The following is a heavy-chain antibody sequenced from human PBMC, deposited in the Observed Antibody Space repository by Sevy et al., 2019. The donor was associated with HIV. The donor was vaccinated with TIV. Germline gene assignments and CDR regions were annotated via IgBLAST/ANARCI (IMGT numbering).Heavy chain of an antibody. CDR3: ARAYCSGGRCYSLAY. Sequence: ASVKVSSKASGYTFTNYRLYWVRQAPGRGLESMGWISPHNGDTTYAQKFQGRVTMVTDTSTDTAYMDLRSLRSDDTALYYCARAYCSGGRCYSLAYWGQGTLVTVSS. CDR2: ISPHNGDT. CDR1: GYTFTNYR. V-gene: IGHV1-18*01. D-gene: IGHD2-15*01. J-gene: IGHJ4*02.